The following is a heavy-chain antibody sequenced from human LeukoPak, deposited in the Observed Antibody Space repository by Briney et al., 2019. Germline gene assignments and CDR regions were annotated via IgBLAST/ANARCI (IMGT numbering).Heavy chain of an antibody. CDR1: GGSISSYY. V-gene: IGHV4-59*01. CDR3: ARDVGGRWLQLGAFDI. J-gene: IGHJ3*02. D-gene: IGHD5-24*01. CDR2: IYHSGST. Sequence: SETLSLTCTVSGGSISSYYWSWIRQPPGKGLEWIGYIYHSGSTNYNPSLKSRVTISVDTSKNQFSLKLSSVTAADTAVYYCARDVGGRWLQLGAFDIWGQGTMVTVSS.